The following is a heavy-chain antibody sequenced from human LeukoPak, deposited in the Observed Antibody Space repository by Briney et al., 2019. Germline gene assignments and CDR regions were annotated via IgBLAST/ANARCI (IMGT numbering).Heavy chain of an antibody. Sequence: SETLSLTCTVSGDSISSSSYYWSWIRQPPGKGLEWIGEINHSGSTNYNPSLKSRVTISVDTSKNQFSLKLSSVTAADTAVYYCARRNLGYCSSTSCYNYDYWGQGTLVTVSS. D-gene: IGHD2-2*02. J-gene: IGHJ4*02. CDR3: ARRNLGYCSSTSCYNYDY. CDR1: GDSISSSSYY. V-gene: IGHV4-39*07. CDR2: INHSGST.